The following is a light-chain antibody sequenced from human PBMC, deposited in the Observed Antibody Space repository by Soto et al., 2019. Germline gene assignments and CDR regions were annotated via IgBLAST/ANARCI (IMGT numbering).Light chain of an antibody. V-gene: IGLV1-40*01. CDR1: SSNIGAGYD. Sequence: QSVLTQQPSVSGAPGQRVTISCTGSSSNIGAGYDVHWYQQLPGTAPKLLIYGNSNRPSGVPDRFSGSKSGTSASLAITRLQAEDEADYYCQSYDSSLSGSDYVFGTGTKVTVL. CDR3: QSYDSSLSGSDYV. CDR2: GNS. J-gene: IGLJ1*01.